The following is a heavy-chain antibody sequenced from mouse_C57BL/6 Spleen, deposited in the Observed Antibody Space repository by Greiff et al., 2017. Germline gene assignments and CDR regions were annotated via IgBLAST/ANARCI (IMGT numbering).Heavy chain of an antibody. J-gene: IGHJ2*01. D-gene: IGHD1-1*02. V-gene: IGHV1-59*01. CDR1: GYTFTSYW. CDR3: ARRTYGNYFDY. CDR2: IDPSDSYT. Sequence: QVQLKQPGAELVRPGTSVKLSCKASGYTFTSYWMHWVKQRPGQGLEWIGVIDPSDSYTNYNQKFKGKATLTVDTSSSTAYMQLSSLTSEDSAVYYCARRTYGNYFDYWGQGTTLTVSS.